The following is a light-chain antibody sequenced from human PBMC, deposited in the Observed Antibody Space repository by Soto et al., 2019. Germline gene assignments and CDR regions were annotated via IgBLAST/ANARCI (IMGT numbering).Light chain of an antibody. V-gene: IGKV3-20*01. CDR1: QSVSSSY. Sequence: EIVLTQSPGTLSLSPGERATLSCRASQSVSSSYLAWYQQKPGQAPRLLIYGASSRATGIPDRFSGSGSGTDFTLTISRLDHEDFAVYYCQQYGSSPVFGQGTRLEIK. CDR3: QQYGSSPV. J-gene: IGKJ5*01. CDR2: GAS.